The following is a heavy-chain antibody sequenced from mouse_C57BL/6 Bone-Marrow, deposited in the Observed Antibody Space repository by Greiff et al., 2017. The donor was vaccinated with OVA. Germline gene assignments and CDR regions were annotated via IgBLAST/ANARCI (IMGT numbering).Heavy chain of an antibody. D-gene: IGHD4-1*01. CDR1: GYTFTSYW. CDR2: IDPSDSCT. Sequence: VHVKQPGAELVKPGASVKLSCKASGYTFTSYWMQWVKQRPGQGLEWIGEIDPSDSCTNYNQKFKGKATLTVDTSSSTAYMQLSSLTSEDSAVYYGARDWVRRAMDYWGQGTSVTVSS. CDR3: ARDWVRRAMDY. V-gene: IGHV1-50*01. J-gene: IGHJ4*01.